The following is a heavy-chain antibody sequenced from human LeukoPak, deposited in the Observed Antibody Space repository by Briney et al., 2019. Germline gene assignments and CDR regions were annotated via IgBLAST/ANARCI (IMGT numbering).Heavy chain of an antibody. CDR3: ARDGLLIRPDYFDY. Sequence: PGGSLRLSCAAPGFTFSSYWMSWVRQAPGKGLEWVANIKQDGSEKYYVDSVKGRFTISRDNAKNSLYLQMNSLRAEDTAVYYCARDGLLIRPDYFDYWGQGTLVTVSS. CDR2: IKQDGSEK. J-gene: IGHJ4*02. CDR1: GFTFSSYW. V-gene: IGHV3-7*01.